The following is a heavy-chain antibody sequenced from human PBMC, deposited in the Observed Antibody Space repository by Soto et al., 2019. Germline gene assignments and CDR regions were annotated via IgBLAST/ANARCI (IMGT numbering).Heavy chain of an antibody. V-gene: IGHV1-69*12. Sequence: QVQLVQSGAEVKKPGSSVKVSCKASGGTFSNYAISWVRQAPGQGLEWMGGIIPLFGTANYAQKFQGTVTMTAXXXTXXAYMELSSLTSEDTAVYYCAQTLGLAVAGPGRFDLWGRGTLVTVSS. CDR2: IIPLFGTA. D-gene: IGHD6-19*01. CDR3: AQTLGLAVAGPGRFDL. J-gene: IGHJ2*01. CDR1: GGTFSNYA.